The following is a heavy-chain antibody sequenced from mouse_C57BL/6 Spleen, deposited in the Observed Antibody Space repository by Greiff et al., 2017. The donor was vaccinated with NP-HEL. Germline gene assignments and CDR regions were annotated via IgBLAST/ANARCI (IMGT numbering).Heavy chain of an antibody. CDR1: GYAFTNYL. J-gene: IGHJ1*03. V-gene: IGHV1-54*01. CDR2: INPGSGGT. D-gene: IGHD2-5*01. Sequence: VQLQQSGAELVRPGTSVKVSCKASGYAFTNYLIEWVKQRPGQGLEWIGVINPGSGGTNYNEKFKGKATLTADKSSSTAYMQLSSLTSEDAAVYFCASGYDSNRGYFDVWGTGTTVTVSS. CDR3: ASGYDSNRGYFDV.